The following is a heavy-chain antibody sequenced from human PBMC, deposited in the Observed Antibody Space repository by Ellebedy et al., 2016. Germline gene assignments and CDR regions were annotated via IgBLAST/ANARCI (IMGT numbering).Heavy chain of an antibody. V-gene: IGHV1-18*01. D-gene: IGHD1-26*01. CDR1: GYTFTSYG. CDR2: ISAYNGNT. CDR3: ARADDYSGSSRPLYYMDV. J-gene: IGHJ6*03. Sequence: ASVKVSCXASGYTFTSYGISWVRQAPGQGLEWMGWISAYNGNTDYAQKVQDRVTMTTDTSTSTAYMELRSLRSDDTAVYYCARADDYSGSSRPLYYMDVWGKGTTVTVSS.